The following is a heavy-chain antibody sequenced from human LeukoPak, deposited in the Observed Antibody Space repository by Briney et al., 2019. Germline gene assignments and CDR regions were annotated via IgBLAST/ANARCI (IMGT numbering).Heavy chain of an antibody. CDR1: GFTFDDYA. CDR2: ISWNSGSK. D-gene: IGHD2-2*01. Sequence: GGSLRLSCAASGFTFDDYAMHWVRQAPGKGLEWVSGISWNSGSKAYADSVKGRFTISRDNAKNSLYLQMNSLRPEDTALYYCAKDTGVVVPAVSGYFDYWGQGTLVTVSS. J-gene: IGHJ4*02. CDR3: AKDTGVVVPAVSGYFDY. V-gene: IGHV3-9*01.